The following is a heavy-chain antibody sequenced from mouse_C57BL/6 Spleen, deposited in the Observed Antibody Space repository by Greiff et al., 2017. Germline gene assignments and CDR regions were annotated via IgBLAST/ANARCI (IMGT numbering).Heavy chain of an antibody. J-gene: IGHJ2*01. V-gene: IGHV1-82*01. D-gene: IGHD2-5*01. CDR1: GYAFSRSW. CDR3: TRGLLDSNYGVDY. Sequence: QVQLQQSGPELVKPGASVKISCKASGYAFSRSWMNWVKQRPGKGLEWIGRSYPGDGDTNYNGKFKGKAILTADKPSSTAYMQLSSLASEDSAVYCCTRGLLDSNYGVDYWGQGTTLTVSS. CDR2: SYPGDGDT.